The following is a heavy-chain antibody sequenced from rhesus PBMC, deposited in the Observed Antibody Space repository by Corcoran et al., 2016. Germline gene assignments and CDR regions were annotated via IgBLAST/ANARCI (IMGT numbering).Heavy chain of an antibody. V-gene: IGHV4-80*01. CDR1: GASMTAYW. Sequence: QVHLQASGPGLVKPSETLSLTCGVSGASMTAYWWSWVRRPPGKRLEWIGEINGNGGATNYNPSLKSRVTISKDASKRQFSLDLKSVTAADTAIYYCARDGRVGPYWGQGVLVTVST. J-gene: IGHJ4*01. CDR3: ARDGRVGPY. D-gene: IGHD1-44*02. CDR2: INGNGGAT.